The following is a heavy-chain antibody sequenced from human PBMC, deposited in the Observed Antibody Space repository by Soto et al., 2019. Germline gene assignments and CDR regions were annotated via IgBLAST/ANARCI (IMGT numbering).Heavy chain of an antibody. D-gene: IGHD2-15*01. V-gene: IGHV3-30*04. CDR1: GFTFSSYA. CDR2: ISYDGSNK. J-gene: IGHJ4*02. Sequence: QVQLVESGGGVVQPGRSLRLSCAASGFTFSSYAMHWVRQAPGKGLEWVAVISYDGSNKYYADSVKGRFTISRDNSKNTLYLQMNSLRAEDTAVYYCAKGGVLGYCSGGSCYLDYWGQGTLVTVSS. CDR3: AKGGVLGYCSGGSCYLDY.